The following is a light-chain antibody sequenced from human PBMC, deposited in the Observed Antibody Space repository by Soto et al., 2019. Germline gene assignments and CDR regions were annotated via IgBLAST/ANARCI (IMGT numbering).Light chain of an antibody. Sequence: PGKAPKLLIYETSILQSGVPSRFSDSGSGIKLTLTIASLQPRDRATYYCELYENFSGSFGPGTKVDIK. CDR2: ETS. V-gene: IGKV1-5*01. CDR3: ELYENFSGS. J-gene: IGKJ1*01.